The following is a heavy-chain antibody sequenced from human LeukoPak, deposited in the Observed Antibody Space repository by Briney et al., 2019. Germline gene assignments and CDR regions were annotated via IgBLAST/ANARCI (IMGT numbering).Heavy chain of an antibody. J-gene: IGHJ5*02. Sequence: ASVKVSCKASGYTFTSYYMHWVRQAPGQGLEWMGTINPSGGSTSYAQKFQGRVTMTRDTSTSTVYMELSSLRSEDTAVYYCARPVGGKNWFDPWGQGTLVTVSS. CDR2: INPSGGST. D-gene: IGHD4-23*01. CDR3: ARPVGGKNWFDP. V-gene: IGHV1-46*01. CDR1: GYTFTSYY.